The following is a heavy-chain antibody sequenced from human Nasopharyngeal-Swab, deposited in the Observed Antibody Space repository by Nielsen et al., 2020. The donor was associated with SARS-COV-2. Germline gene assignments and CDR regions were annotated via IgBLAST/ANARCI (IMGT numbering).Heavy chain of an antibody. CDR1: GFTFSSYG. Sequence: GGSLRLSCAASGFTFSSYGIHWVRQAPGKGLEWAAVISFHGTNTYYADSVKGRFAISRDNSKNTLYLQMSSLRPEDTAVYYCARDDSLLRDFDSSGYYNPSLDYWGQGTPVTVSS. D-gene: IGHD3-22*01. CDR2: ISFHGTNT. J-gene: IGHJ4*02. CDR3: ARDDSLLRDFDSSGYYNPSLDY. V-gene: IGHV3-30*09.